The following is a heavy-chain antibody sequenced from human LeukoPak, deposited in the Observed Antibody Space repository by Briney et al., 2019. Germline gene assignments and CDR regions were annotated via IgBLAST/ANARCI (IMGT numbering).Heavy chain of an antibody. CDR2: IYRSGTT. CDR1: GGSISSTNW. CDR3: ARDSGTTGEVKFDP. D-gene: IGHD3-10*01. Sequence: PSGTLSLTCAVSGGSISSTNWWSWVRQPPGKGLEWIGEIYRSGTTNYKPSLKSRVTISLDKSRNHFSLKLMSVTAADTAVYYCARDSGTTGEVKFDPWGQGTLVTVSS. J-gene: IGHJ5*02. V-gene: IGHV4-4*02.